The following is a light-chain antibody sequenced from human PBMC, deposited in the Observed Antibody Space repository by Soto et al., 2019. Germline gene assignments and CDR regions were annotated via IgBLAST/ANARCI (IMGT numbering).Light chain of an antibody. J-gene: IGKJ5*01. Sequence: DIQITHSPSTLSASVVGRVTITFLASQAISNSLAWYQQKPGKPPQLLIYAASTLQSGVPSRFSGSGSGTDFTLTISGLQPEDLATYYCQSYNTARPTFGQGTRLEIK. CDR3: QSYNTARPT. V-gene: IGKV1-27*01. CDR1: QAISNS. CDR2: AAS.